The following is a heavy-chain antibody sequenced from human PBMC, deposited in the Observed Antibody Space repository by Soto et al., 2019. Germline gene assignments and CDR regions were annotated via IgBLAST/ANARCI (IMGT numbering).Heavy chain of an antibody. CDR1: GFTFSDHY. CDR2: IKQDGSEK. CDR3: ARFYYDSSGYLPSPYYYYYGMDV. J-gene: IGHJ6*02. D-gene: IGHD3-22*01. Sequence: GGSLRLSCAASGFTFSDHYMDWVRQAPGKGLEWVANIKQDGSEKYYVDSVKGRFTISRDNAKNSLYLQMNSLRAEDTAVYYCARFYYDSSGYLPSPYYYYYGMDVWGQGTTVTVSS. V-gene: IGHV3-7*04.